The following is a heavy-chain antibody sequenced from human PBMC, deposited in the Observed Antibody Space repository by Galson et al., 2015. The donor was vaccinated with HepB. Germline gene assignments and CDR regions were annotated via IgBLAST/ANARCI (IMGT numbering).Heavy chain of an antibody. Sequence: SLRLSCAASGFTFNNYGMFWVRQTPGKGLEWVAVISYHGSNKYYEESVKGRFTISRDNSKNTLYLQMNSLRPEDTAVYYCAKPVKYDDSDNWFDPWGQGTLV. CDR1: GFTFNNYG. D-gene: IGHD4-17*01. CDR3: AKPVKYDDSDNWFDP. J-gene: IGHJ5*02. V-gene: IGHV3-30*18. CDR2: ISYHGSNK.